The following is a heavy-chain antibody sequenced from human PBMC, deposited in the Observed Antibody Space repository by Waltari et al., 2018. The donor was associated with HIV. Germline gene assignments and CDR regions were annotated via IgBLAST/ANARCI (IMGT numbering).Heavy chain of an antibody. CDR1: GGSISSYY. J-gene: IGHJ4*02. V-gene: IGHV4-59*01. CDR2: IYYSGST. Sequence: QVQLQESGPGLVKPSETLSLTCTVSGGSISSYYWRWIRQPPGKGLEWIGYIYYSGSTNYNPSLKSRVTISVDTSKNQFSLKLSSVTAADTAVYYCARDRGTDCTNGVCYGGNYFDYWGQGTLVTVSS. CDR3: ARDRGTDCTNGVCYGGNYFDY. D-gene: IGHD2-8*01.